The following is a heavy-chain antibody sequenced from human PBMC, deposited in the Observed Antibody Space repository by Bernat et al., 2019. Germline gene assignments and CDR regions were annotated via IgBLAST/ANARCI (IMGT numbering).Heavy chain of an antibody. D-gene: IGHD3-22*01. V-gene: IGHV3-74*01. CDR2: INSDGSRT. Sequence: EVQLVESGGGLVQPGGSLRLSCAASGFTFSTYWMHWVRQAPGKGLVWVSLINSDGSRTTYADSVKGRFTISRDTAKNTLYLQMNSLRAEDTAVYSCARSGYYDSSGSATSYVFDIWGQGTMVTVSS. J-gene: IGHJ3*02. CDR3: ARSGYYDSSGSATSYVFDI. CDR1: GFTFSTYW.